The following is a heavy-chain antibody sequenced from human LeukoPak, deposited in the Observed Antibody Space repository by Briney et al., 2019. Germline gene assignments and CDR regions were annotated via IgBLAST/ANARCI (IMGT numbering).Heavy chain of an antibody. CDR1: GYTFTSYG. J-gene: IGHJ4*02. CDR3: ARAGAVGGDSKTYYFDY. D-gene: IGHD1-26*01. V-gene: IGHV1-18*01. Sequence: GASVKVSCKASGYTFTSYGISWVRQAPGQGLEWMGWISAYNGNTNYAQKLQGRVTMTTDTSTSTAYMELRSLGSDDTAVYYCARAGAVGGDSKTYYFDYWGQGTLVTVSS. CDR2: ISAYNGNT.